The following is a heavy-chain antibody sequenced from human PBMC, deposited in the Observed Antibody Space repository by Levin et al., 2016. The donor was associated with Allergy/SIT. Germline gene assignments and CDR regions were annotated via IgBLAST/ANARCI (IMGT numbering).Heavy chain of an antibody. Sequence: GESLKISCAASGFTFSSYSMNWVRQAPGKGLVWVSRSNSDGTETYYADSVKGRFTISRDNAKNTLYLQMNSLRADDTAVYYCARAGGRAPENIYYYYGLDVWGQGTTVSVS. CDR2: SNSDGTET. D-gene: IGHD2/OR15-2a*01. CDR1: GFTFSSYS. J-gene: IGHJ6*02. V-gene: IGHV3-74*01. CDR3: ARAGGRAPENIYYYYGLDV.